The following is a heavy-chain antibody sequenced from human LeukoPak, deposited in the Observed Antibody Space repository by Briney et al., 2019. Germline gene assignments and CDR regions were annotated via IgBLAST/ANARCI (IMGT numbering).Heavy chain of an antibody. V-gene: IGHV1-8*02. CDR1: GYTFTGYY. D-gene: IGHD5-18*01. J-gene: IGHJ6*02. CDR3: ARGEYSYGYYYYYGMDV. CDR2: MNPNSGNT. Sequence: ASVKVSCKASGYTFTGYYMHWVRQATGQGLEWMGWMNPNSGNTGYAQKFQGRVTMTRNTSISTAYMELSSLRSEDTAVYYCARGEYSYGYYYYYGMDVWGQGTTVTVSS.